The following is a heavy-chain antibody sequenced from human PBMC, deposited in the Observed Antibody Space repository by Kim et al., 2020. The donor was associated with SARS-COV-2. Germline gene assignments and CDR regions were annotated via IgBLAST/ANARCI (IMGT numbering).Heavy chain of an antibody. CDR1: GFTFSSYS. J-gene: IGHJ6*02. Sequence: GGSLRLSCAASGFTFSSYSMNWVRQAPGKGLEWVSSISSSSSYIYYADSVKGRFTISRDNAKNSLYLQMNSLRAEDTAVYYCARDVVDLYGMDVWGQGTTVTVSS. CDR2: ISSSSSYI. V-gene: IGHV3-21*01. CDR3: ARDVVDLYGMDV. D-gene: IGHD2-21*01.